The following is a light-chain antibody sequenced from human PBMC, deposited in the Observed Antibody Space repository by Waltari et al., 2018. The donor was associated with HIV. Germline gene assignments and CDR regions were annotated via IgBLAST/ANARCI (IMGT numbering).Light chain of an antibody. CDR2: NDI. CDR3: QVWHYTVV. V-gene: IGLV3-9*01. Sequence: SYELTQPFSVSVALGQTARITCGGSNIGTKDVHWYQQKPGQAPLLLIFNDIQRPSGVLERFSASKSRNMSTLTISGAQAGDEAAYYCQVWHYTVVFGGGTKVTVL. CDR1: NIGTKD. J-gene: IGLJ2*01.